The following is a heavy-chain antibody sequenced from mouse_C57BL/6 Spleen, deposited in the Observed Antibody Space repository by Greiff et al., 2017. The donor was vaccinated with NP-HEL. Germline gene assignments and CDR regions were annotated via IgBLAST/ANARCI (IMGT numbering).Heavy chain of an antibody. CDR3: PRGRGYFDV. Sequence: VQLKESGPGLVKPSQSLSLTCSVTGYSITSGYYWNWIRQFPGNKLEWMGYISYDGSNNYNPSLKNRISITRDTSKNQFFLKLNSVTTEDTATYYCPRGRGYFDVWGTGTTVTVSS. CDR2: ISYDGSN. CDR1: GYSITSGYY. D-gene: IGHD3-3*01. J-gene: IGHJ1*03. V-gene: IGHV3-6*01.